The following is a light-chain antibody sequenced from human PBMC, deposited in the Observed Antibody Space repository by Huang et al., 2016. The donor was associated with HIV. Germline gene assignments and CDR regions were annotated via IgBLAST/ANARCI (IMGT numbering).Light chain of an antibody. CDR2: DAA. V-gene: IGKV3-11*01. Sequence: EIVLTQSPATLSLSPGDRATLSCRASQRISTFLAWYQHTPGQAPRLLISDAATRAAGIPPRFSGSGSGTDFTLTISSLEPEDFAIYYCQQRSNWPPLTFGGGTKVEIK. CDR3: QQRSNWPPLT. CDR1: QRISTF. J-gene: IGKJ4*01.